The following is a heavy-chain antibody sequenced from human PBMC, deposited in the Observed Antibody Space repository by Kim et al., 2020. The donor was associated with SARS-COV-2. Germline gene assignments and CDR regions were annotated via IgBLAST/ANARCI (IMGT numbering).Heavy chain of an antibody. D-gene: IGHD1-26*01. J-gene: IGHJ6*02. V-gene: IGHV3-33*08. CDR3: ARDCYPSGARHYYYYYGMDV. CDR2: IWYDGSNK. Sequence: GGSLRLSCAASGFTFSSYGMHWVRQAPGKGLEWVAVIWYDGSNKYYADSVKGRFTISRDNSKNTLYLQMNSLRAEDTAVYYCARDCYPSGARHYYYYYGMDVWGQGTTVTVSS. CDR1: GFTFSSYG.